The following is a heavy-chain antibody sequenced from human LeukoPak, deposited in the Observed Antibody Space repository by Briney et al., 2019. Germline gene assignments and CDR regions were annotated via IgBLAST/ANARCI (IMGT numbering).Heavy chain of an antibody. J-gene: IGHJ5*02. CDR2: IKSDGTTT. Sequence: SGGSLRLSCTASGFTFSSSWMHWVRQAPGKGLVWVSLIKSDGTTTTYADSVRGRFTISRDNAKNTLYLQMNSLRAEDTAVYYCARDQGYTSPSWGQGTLVTVSS. CDR3: ARDQGYTSPS. CDR1: GFTFSSSW. V-gene: IGHV3-74*01. D-gene: IGHD5-18*01.